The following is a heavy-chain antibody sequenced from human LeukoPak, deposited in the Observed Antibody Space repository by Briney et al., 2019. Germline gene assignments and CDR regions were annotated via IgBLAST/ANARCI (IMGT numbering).Heavy chain of an antibody. CDR2: IYYSGST. CDR3: ARYTGGYCSSPSCYDWYFDL. CDR1: GGSISSGGYY. Sequence: PSQTLSLTCTVSGGSISSGGYYWSWIRQHPGKGLEWIGYIYYSGSTYYNPSLKSRVTISVDTSKSQFSLKLSSVTAADTAVYYCARYTGGYCSSPSCYDWYFDLWGRGTLVTVSS. D-gene: IGHD2-2*01. V-gene: IGHV4-31*03. J-gene: IGHJ2*01.